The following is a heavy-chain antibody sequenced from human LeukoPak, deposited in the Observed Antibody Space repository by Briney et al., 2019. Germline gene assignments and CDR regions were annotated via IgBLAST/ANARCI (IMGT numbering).Heavy chain of an antibody. CDR2: ISYDGSNK. Sequence: GGSLRLSCAASGFTFSSYAMHWVRQAPGKGLEWVAVISYDGSNKYYADSVKGRFTISRDNSKNTLYLQMNSLRAEDTAVYYCAKGRDSGSFSYFDLWGRGTLVTVSS. J-gene: IGHJ2*01. V-gene: IGHV3-30-3*01. CDR1: GFTFSSYA. CDR3: AKGRDSGSFSYFDL. D-gene: IGHD3-10*01.